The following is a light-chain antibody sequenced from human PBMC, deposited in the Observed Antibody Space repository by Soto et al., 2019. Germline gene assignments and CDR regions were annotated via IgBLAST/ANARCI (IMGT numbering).Light chain of an antibody. J-gene: IGLJ1*01. CDR2: GNS. Sequence: LTQPRSVYEAPGQRVTISCNGSSSNIGAGYDVHWYQQLPGTAPKLLIYGNSNRPSGVPDRFSGSKSGTSASLAITGLEAEDEADYYCQSYDSSLSGYVFGTGTKVTVL. CDR3: QSYDSSLSGYV. V-gene: IGLV1-40*01. CDR1: SSNIGAGYD.